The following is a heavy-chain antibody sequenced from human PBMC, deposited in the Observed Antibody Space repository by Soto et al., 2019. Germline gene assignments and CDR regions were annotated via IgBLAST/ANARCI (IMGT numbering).Heavy chain of an antibody. CDR1: GGSMSSYY. CDR2: VYYSGST. Sequence: QVQLQESGPGLVKPSETLSLTCTVSGGSMSSYYWTWIRQPPGKRLEWIGYVYYSGSTNYNPSLKSRVTISVDMSKNQFSLKLSSVIAADTAVYYCARDTVTTSDDAFDIWGQGTMVTVSS. J-gene: IGHJ3*02. CDR3: ARDTVTTSDDAFDI. V-gene: IGHV4-59*01. D-gene: IGHD4-17*01.